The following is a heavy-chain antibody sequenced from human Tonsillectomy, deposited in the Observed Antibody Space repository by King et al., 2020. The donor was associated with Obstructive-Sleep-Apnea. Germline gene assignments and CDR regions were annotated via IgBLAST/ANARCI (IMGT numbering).Heavy chain of an antibody. CDR3: ARDLGKVLPATLGGGYFDL. V-gene: IGHV4-30-2*01. D-gene: IGHD4/OR15-4a*01. J-gene: IGHJ2*01. Sequence: QLQESGSGLVKPSQTLSLTCAVSGGSISSGGHSWSWIRQPPGKGLEWLGYIYHSRSTYYNPSLKSPVTISVGSSKNQFSLKLSSVTAADTAVYYCARDLGKVLPATLGGGYFDLWGRGTLVTVSS. CDR1: GGSISSGGHS. CDR2: IYHSRST.